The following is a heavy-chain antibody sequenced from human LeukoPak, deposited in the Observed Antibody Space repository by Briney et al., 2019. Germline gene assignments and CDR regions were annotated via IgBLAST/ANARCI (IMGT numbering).Heavy chain of an antibody. CDR2: ISSSSSYI. V-gene: IGHV3-21*01. Sequence: GGSLRLSCAASGSTFSSYSMNWVRQAPGKGLEWVSSISSSSSYIYYADSVKGRFTISRDNAKNSLYLQMNSLRAEDTAVYSCARDVDTAMVSYYYYYGMDVWGQGTTVTVSS. D-gene: IGHD5-18*01. CDR3: ARDVDTAMVSYYYYYGMDV. J-gene: IGHJ6*02. CDR1: GSTFSSYS.